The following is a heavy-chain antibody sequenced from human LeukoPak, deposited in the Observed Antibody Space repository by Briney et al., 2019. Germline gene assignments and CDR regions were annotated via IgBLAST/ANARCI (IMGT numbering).Heavy chain of an antibody. CDR1: GFTFSDYY. CDR2: ISSSGSTI. V-gene: IGHV3-11*01. J-gene: IGHJ6*03. D-gene: IGHD3-9*01. Sequence: GGSLRLSCAASGFTFSDYYMSWIRQAPGKGLEWVSYISSSGSTIYYADSVKGRFTISRDNAKNSLYLQMNSLRAEDTAVYYCARDVYDILTGYPIYYYYYKDVWGKGTTVTISS. CDR3: ARDVYDILTGYPIYYYYYKDV.